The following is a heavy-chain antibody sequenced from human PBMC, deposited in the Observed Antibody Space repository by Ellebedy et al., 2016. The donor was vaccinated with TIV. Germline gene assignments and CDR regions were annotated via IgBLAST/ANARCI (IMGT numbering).Heavy chain of an antibody. CDR2: INHSGST. Sequence: GSLRLXXAVYGGSFSGYYWSWIRQPPGKGLEWIGEINHSGSTNYNPSLKSRVTISVDTSKNQFSLKLSSVTAADTAMYYCARGERTGNRPFDYWGQGTLVTVSS. J-gene: IGHJ4*02. CDR1: GGSFSGYY. D-gene: IGHD1-1*01. CDR3: ARGERTGNRPFDY. V-gene: IGHV4-34*01.